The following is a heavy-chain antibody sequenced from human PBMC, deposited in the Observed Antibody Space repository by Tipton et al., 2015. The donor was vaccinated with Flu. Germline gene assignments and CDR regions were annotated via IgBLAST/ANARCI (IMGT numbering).Heavy chain of an antibody. D-gene: IGHD1-26*01. J-gene: IGHJ4*02. CDR2: IYYSGST. Sequence: TLSLTCTVSGGSISSYYWSWIRQPPGKGLEWIGYIYYSGSTYYNPSLKSRVTISVDTSKNQFSLKLSSVAAADTAVYYCARALYSGSYYYDWGQGTLVTVSS. CDR1: GGSISSYY. CDR3: ARALYSGSYYYD. V-gene: IGHV4-59*12.